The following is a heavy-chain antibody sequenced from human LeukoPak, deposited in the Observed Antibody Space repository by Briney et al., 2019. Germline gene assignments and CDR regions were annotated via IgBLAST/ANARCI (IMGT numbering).Heavy chain of an antibody. CDR3: AKAGGVRPVAY. D-gene: IGHD1-1*01. J-gene: IGHJ4*02. CDR1: GFTVSSNY. V-gene: IGHV3-53*01. Sequence: GGSLRLSCAASGFTVSSNYMSWVRQAPGKGLEWVSVIYSGGTTYYADSVKGRFTISRDISKNTVYLQMSSLRAEDTAVYYCAKAGGVRPVAYWGQGTLVSVSS. CDR2: IYSGGTT.